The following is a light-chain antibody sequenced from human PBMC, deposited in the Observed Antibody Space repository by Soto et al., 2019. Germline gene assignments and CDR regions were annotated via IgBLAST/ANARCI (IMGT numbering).Light chain of an antibody. Sequence: QSALTQPPSASGSPGQSVSISCTGSSSDVGGYNYVSWYQQHPGKAPKLMIHDVIKRPSGVPDRFSGSKSGNTASLTVSGLQAEDEADYYCSSYTSSSTYVFGTGTKLTVL. CDR1: SSDVGGYNY. J-gene: IGLJ1*01. V-gene: IGLV2-8*01. CDR2: DVI. CDR3: SSYTSSSTYV.